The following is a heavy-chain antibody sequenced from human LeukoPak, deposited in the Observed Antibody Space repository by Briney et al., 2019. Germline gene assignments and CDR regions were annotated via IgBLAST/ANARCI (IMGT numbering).Heavy chain of an antibody. CDR1: GGSITSHS. D-gene: IGHD3-9*01. Sequence: PSETLSLTCNVSGGSITSHSWNWIRQSPGKGLEWIGYSYYSGTTNYSPSLKSRVTISLDTSENRFSLKLSSVTAADTALYFCARTLRYFDWSILPDAYYFDSWGQGTLVTVSS. V-gene: IGHV4-59*11. CDR3: ARTLRYFDWSILPDAYYFDS. J-gene: IGHJ4*02. CDR2: SYYSGTT.